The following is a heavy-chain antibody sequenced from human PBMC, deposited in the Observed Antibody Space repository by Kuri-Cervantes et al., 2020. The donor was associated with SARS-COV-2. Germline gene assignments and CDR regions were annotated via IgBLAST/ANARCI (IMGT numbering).Heavy chain of an antibody. CDR2: MNPNSGNT. CDR1: GYTFTSYD. Sequence: ASVKVSCKASGYTFTSYDSNWVRQATGQGREWMGWMNPNSGNTGYAQKFQGRVTMTRNTSISTAYMALNSLRSADTAVYYCALYNWNDIASFDYWGQGTLVTVSS. CDR3: ALYNWNDIASFDY. J-gene: IGHJ4*02. V-gene: IGHV1-8*01. D-gene: IGHD1-1*01.